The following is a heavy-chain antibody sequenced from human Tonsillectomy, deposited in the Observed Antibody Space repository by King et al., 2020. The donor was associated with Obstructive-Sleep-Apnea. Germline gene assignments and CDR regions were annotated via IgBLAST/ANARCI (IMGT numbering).Heavy chain of an antibody. D-gene: IGHD5-12*01. CDR2: MYYSGNT. CDR1: GDSINNYY. Sequence: QLQESGPGLVKPSETLSLTCTVSGDSINNYYWSWIRQPPGKGLEWIGYMYYSGNTNYNPSLKSRVTTSADTSKIQFSLRLSSVTAADTAVYYCARHRGVEDYGGYGDYFDYWGQGALVTVSS. CDR3: ARHRGVEDYGGYGDYFDY. J-gene: IGHJ4*02. V-gene: IGHV4-59*08.